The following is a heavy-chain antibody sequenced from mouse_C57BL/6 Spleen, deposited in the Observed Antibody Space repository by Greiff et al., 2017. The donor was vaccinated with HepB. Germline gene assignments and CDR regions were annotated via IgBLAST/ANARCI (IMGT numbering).Heavy chain of an antibody. D-gene: IGHD2-4*01. CDR1: GYTFTSYW. V-gene: IGHV1-64*01. CDR2: IHPNSGST. Sequence: QVHVKQPGAELVKPGASVKLSCKASGYTFTSYWMHWVKQRPGQGLEWIGMIHPNSGSTNYNEKFKSKATLTVDKSSSTAYMQLSSLTSEDSAVYYCARSYYDYDDAYWGQGTLVTVSA. J-gene: IGHJ3*01. CDR3: ARSYYDYDDAY.